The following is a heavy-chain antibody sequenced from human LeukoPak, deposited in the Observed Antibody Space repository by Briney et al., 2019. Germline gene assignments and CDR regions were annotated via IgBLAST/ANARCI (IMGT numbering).Heavy chain of an antibody. CDR1: GGSFSGYY. CDR3: ARTPRSRYSSSSGASDI. D-gene: IGHD6-6*01. Sequence: PSETLSLTCAVYGGSFSGYYWSWIRQPPGKGLEWIGEINHSGSTNYNPSLKSRVTISVDTSKNQFSLKLSSVTAADTAVYYCARTPRSRYSSSSGASDIWGQGTMVTVSS. J-gene: IGHJ3*02. CDR2: INHSGST. V-gene: IGHV4-34*01.